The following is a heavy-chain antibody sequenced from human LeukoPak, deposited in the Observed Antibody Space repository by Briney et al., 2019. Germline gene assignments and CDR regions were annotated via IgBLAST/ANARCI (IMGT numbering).Heavy chain of an antibody. CDR1: GFTFSSYA. V-gene: IGHV3-23*01. D-gene: IGHD1-1*01. Sequence: GGSLRLSCAASGFTFSSYAMSWVRQAPGKGLEWVSAISGSGGSTYYADSVKGRFTISRDNAKNSLYLQMNSLRAEDTAVYYCARDESGIDYWGQGTLVTVSS. J-gene: IGHJ4*02. CDR3: ARDESGIDY. CDR2: ISGSGGST.